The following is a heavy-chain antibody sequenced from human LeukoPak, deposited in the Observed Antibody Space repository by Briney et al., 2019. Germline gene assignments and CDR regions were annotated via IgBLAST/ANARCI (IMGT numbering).Heavy chain of an antibody. CDR3: AREAPLSSGWRYFDY. V-gene: IGHV3-13*01. CDR1: GFTFSSYD. CDR2: IGTAGDT. D-gene: IGHD6-19*01. J-gene: IGHJ4*02. Sequence: GGSLRLSCAASGFTFSSYDMHWVRQATGKGLEWVSAIGTAGDTYYPGSVKGRFTISRENAKNSLYLQMNSLRAGDTAVYYCAREAPLSSGWRYFDYWGQGTLVTVSS.